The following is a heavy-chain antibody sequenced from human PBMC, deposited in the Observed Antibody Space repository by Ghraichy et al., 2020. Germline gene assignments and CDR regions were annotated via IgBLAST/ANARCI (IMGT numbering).Heavy chain of an antibody. V-gene: IGHV3-23*01. D-gene: IGHD2-2*01. CDR1: GFPFSTYA. CDR2: ISTGGGGT. J-gene: IGHJ4*02. CDR3: VKDRYCTSTTCSRSFDS. Sequence: GGSLRLSCAGSGFPFSTYAMAWVRQAPGKGLEWVSTISTGGGGTYYADSVKGRFTISRDNSKNTLYLQMNSLRVEDTALYYCVKDRYCTSTTCSRSFDSWGQGTLVTVSS.